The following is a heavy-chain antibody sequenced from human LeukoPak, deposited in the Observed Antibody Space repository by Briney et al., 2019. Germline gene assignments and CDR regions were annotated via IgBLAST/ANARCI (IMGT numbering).Heavy chain of an antibody. Sequence: GGSLRLSCAASGFTVSSNYMSWVRQAPGRGLEWVSSFYRGISTYYADSVKGRFTTSRDHSKNTVYLQMDSLRPEDTAVYYCARYYDSSGYTQGAFDIWGQGTMVTVS. CDR2: FYRGIST. CDR1: GFTVSSNY. J-gene: IGHJ3*02. V-gene: IGHV3-66*02. D-gene: IGHD3-22*01. CDR3: ARYYDSSGYTQGAFDI.